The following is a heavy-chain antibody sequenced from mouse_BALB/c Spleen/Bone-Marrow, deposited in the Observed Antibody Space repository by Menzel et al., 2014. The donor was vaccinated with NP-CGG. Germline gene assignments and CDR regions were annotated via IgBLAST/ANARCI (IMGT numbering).Heavy chain of an antibody. D-gene: IGHD3-3*01. CDR1: GYAFTNYL. J-gene: IGHJ1*01. CDR3: ARGPTWYFDV. CDR2: INPGSGST. Sequence: QVQLQQSGAELVRPGTSVKVSCKASGYAFTNYLIEWLKQRPGQGLELIGVINPGSGSTNYNEKFKGTATLTADKSSSTAYMQLSSLTSDDSAVYFCARGPTWYFDVWGAGTTVTVSS. V-gene: IGHV1-54*03.